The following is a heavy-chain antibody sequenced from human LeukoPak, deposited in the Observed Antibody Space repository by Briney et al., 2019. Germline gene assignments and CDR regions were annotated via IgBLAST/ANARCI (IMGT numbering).Heavy chain of an antibody. CDR2: ISYSSSYM. Sequence: GGSLRLSCTASGFTFSSYSMNWVRQAPGKGLEWVTSISYSSSYMYYAGSVRGRFTISRDNAKNSLYLQMNSLRAEDTAVYYCARDGSGYCSGGSCYGMDVWGQGTTVTVSS. CDR1: GFTFSSYS. CDR3: ARDGSGYCSGGSCYGMDV. J-gene: IGHJ6*02. D-gene: IGHD2-15*01. V-gene: IGHV3-21*01.